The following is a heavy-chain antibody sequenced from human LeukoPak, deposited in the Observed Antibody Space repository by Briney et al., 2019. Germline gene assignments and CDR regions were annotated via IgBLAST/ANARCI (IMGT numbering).Heavy chain of an antibody. CDR1: GGSFSGYY. J-gene: IGHJ4*02. CDR3: ARRSLWFGELLQLDY. Sequence: SETLSLTCAVYGGSFSGYYWSWIRQPPGKGLEWIGEINHSGSTNYNPSLKSRATISVDTSKNQFSLKLSSVTAADTAVYYCARRSLWFGELLQLDYWGQGTLVTVSS. D-gene: IGHD3-10*01. CDR2: INHSGST. V-gene: IGHV4-34*01.